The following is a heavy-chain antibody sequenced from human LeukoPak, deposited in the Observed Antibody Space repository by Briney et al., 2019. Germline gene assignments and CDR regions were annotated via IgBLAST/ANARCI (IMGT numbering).Heavy chain of an antibody. J-gene: IGHJ4*02. CDR1: GYTFTSYD. Sequence: ASVKVSCKASGYTFTSYDINWVRQATGQGLEWMGWVNPNSGNTGYAQKFQGRVTMTRNTSISTAYMELSSLGSEDTAVYYCARGQYYYDSSGYFRGFDYWGQGTLVTVSS. D-gene: IGHD3-22*01. V-gene: IGHV1-8*01. CDR3: ARGQYYYDSSGYFRGFDY. CDR2: VNPNSGNT.